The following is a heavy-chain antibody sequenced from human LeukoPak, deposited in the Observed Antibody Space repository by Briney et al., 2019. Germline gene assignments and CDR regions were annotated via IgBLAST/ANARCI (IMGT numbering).Heavy chain of an antibody. CDR2: IWYDGSNK. CDR3: AKRQRGDPYYFDC. CDR1: GFTFSSYG. J-gene: IGHJ4*02. D-gene: IGHD3-16*01. Sequence: GGSLRLSCAASGFTFSSYGMHWVRQAPGKGLEWVAVIWYDGSNKYYADSVKGRFTISRDNSKNTLYLQMNSLRAEDTAVYYCAKRQRGDPYYFDCWGQGTLVTVSS. V-gene: IGHV3-33*06.